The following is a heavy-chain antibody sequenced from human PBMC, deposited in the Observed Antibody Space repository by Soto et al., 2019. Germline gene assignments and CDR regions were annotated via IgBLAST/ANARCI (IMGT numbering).Heavy chain of an antibody. Sequence: TSETLSLTCTVSGGSISSGGYYWSWIRQHPGKGLEWIGYIYHSGSTYYNPSLESRVTISVDKSKNQFSLKLSSVTAADTAVYYCARGQFRSDRGYFDYWGQGTLVT. CDR3: ARGQFRSDRGYFDY. CDR1: GGSISSGGYY. CDR2: IYHSGST. J-gene: IGHJ4*02. D-gene: IGHD3-10*01. V-gene: IGHV4-31*03.